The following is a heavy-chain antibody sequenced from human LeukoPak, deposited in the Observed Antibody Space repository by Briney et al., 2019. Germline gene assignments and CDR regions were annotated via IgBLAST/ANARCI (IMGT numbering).Heavy chain of an antibody. CDR1: GYTFTSYG. J-gene: IGHJ3*02. CDR2: ISAYNGNT. CDR3: ASRPNDFWSGWEAFDI. V-gene: IGHV1-18*01. D-gene: IGHD3-3*01. Sequence: GASVKVSCKASGYTFTSYGISWVRQAPGQGLEWMGWISAYNGNTNYAQKLQGRVTMTTDTSTSTAYMELRSLRSDDTAVYYCASRPNDFWSGWEAFDIWGQGTMVTVSS.